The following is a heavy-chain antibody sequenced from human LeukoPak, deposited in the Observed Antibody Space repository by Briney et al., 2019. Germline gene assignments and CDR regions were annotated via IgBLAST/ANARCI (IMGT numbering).Heavy chain of an antibody. CDR3: ARRAKSYCSGGSCHLDY. CDR1: GYSFTSYW. V-gene: IGHV5-10-1*01. Sequence: GESLRISCKGSGYSFTSYWISWVRQMPGKGLEWMGRIDPSDSYTNYSPSFQGHVTISADKSISTAYLQWSSLKASDTAMYYCARRAKSYCSGGSCHLDYWGQGTLVTVSS. CDR2: IDPSDSYT. J-gene: IGHJ4*02. D-gene: IGHD2-15*01.